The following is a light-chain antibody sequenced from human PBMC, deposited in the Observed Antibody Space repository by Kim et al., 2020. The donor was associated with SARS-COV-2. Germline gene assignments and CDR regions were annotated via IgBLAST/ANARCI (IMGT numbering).Light chain of an antibody. CDR3: QSYDSSLSGYV. CDR2: GDI. CDR1: HSNIGAGYD. V-gene: IGLV1-40*01. J-gene: IGLJ1*01. Sequence: QSVLTQPPSVSGAPGQRVTVSCTGTHSNIGAGYDVYWYQQFPGMAPKLLIYGDINRPSGVPDRFSGSKSGSSASLVITGLQPEDEADYYCQSYDSSLSGYVFGSGTKVTVL.